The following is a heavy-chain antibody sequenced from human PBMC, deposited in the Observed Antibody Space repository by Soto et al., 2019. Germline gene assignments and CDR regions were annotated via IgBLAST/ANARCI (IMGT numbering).Heavy chain of an antibody. V-gene: IGHV4-31*03. Sequence: SETLSLTYTVSGGSISSGGYYWSWIRQHPGKGLEWIGYIYYSGSTYYNPSLKSRVTISVDTSKNQFSLKLSSVTAADTAVYYCARYRAITGTTYYFDYWGQGTLVTVSS. CDR2: IYYSGST. CDR3: ARYRAITGTTYYFDY. CDR1: GGSISSGGYY. J-gene: IGHJ4*02. D-gene: IGHD1-7*01.